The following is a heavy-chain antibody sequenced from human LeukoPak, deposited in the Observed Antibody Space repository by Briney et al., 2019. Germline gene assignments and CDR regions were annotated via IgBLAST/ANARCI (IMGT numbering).Heavy chain of an antibody. V-gene: IGHV3-23*01. CDR3: ARGQPLDY. Sequence: PGGSLRLSCAASGFTFSSYAMSWVRQAPGKGLEWVSTVTGTGGTTYYADSVKGRFTISRDNSKNTLYLQMNSLRAEDMAVYFCARGQPLDYWGQGTLVTVSS. D-gene: IGHD6-13*01. CDR2: VTGTGGTT. CDR1: GFTFSSYA. J-gene: IGHJ4*02.